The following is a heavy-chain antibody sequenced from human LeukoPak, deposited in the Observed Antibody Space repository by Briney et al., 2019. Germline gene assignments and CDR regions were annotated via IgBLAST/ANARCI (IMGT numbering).Heavy chain of an antibody. V-gene: IGHV3-33*01. D-gene: IGHD6-19*01. CDR2: IWYDGSNK. J-gene: IGHJ4*02. CDR3: ARDWRRRGAVARIDY. CDR1: GFTFSSYG. Sequence: GGSLRLSCAASGFTFSSYGMHWVRQAPGKGLEWVAVIWYDGSNKYYADSVKGRYTISRDNSKNTLYLQMNSLRAEDTAVYYCARDWRRRGAVARIDYWGQGTLVTVPS.